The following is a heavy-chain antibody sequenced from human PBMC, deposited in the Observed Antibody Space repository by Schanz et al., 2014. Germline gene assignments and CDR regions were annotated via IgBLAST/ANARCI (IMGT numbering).Heavy chain of an antibody. V-gene: IGHV3-23*04. J-gene: IGHJ4*02. CDR3: ARDGDFDY. Sequence: VQLVDSGGGLVKPGGSLRLSCAASGFTFSNHALSWVRQAPGKGLEWVSRMIGSGSSVFYADSVKGRFTISRDNSKNTLFLQMSSLRAEDTAVYYCARDGDFDYWGQGTLVTVSS. CDR2: MIGSGSSV. CDR1: GFTFSNHA.